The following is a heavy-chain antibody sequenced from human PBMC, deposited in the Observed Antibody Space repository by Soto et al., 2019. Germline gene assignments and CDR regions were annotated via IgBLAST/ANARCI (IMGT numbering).Heavy chain of an antibody. CDR3: ERGLSGYSYGH. Sequence: ASGKVPCKAFGYTCTSYDISWVRQATGQGLEWMGWMNPNSGNTGYAQKFQGRVTMTRNTSISTAYMELSSLRSEDTAVYYGERGLSGYSYGHWGQGTLVTVFS. CDR1: GYTCTSYD. J-gene: IGHJ4*02. D-gene: IGHD5-18*01. V-gene: IGHV1-8*01. CDR2: MNPNSGNT.